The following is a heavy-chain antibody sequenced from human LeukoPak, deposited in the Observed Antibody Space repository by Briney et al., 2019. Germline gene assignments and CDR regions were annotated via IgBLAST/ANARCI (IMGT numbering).Heavy chain of an antibody. Sequence: GGSLRLSCAASGFTFSSYGMHWVRQAPGKGLEWVAVISYDGSNKYYADSVKGRFTISRDNSKNTLYLQMNSLRAEDTVVYYCAISPYSSSPNWGQGTLVTVSS. V-gene: IGHV3-30*03. CDR2: ISYDGSNK. D-gene: IGHD6-13*01. J-gene: IGHJ4*02. CDR1: GFTFSSYG. CDR3: AISPYSSSPN.